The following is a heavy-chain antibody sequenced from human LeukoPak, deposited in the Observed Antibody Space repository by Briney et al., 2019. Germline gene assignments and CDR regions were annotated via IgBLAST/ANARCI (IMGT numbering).Heavy chain of an antibody. Sequence: GGSLRLSCAASGFTFDDYGMSWVRQAPGKGLEWVSGINWSGGSTGYADSVKGRFTISRDNAKNSLYLQMNSLRAEDTALYYCARDLSIAMVRGGLDYWGQGTLVTVSS. D-gene: IGHD3-10*01. CDR1: GFTFDDYG. V-gene: IGHV3-20*04. CDR2: INWSGGST. J-gene: IGHJ4*02. CDR3: ARDLSIAMVRGGLDY.